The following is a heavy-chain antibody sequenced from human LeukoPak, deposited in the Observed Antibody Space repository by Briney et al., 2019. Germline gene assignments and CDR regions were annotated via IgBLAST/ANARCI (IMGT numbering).Heavy chain of an antibody. Sequence: GGSLRLSCAASGITFSDYYVSWIRQAPGKGLEWVSYISTSGSYIYYADSVKGRFTISRDNAKNSLYLQMNSLRAEDTAVYYCARAREDIVVVPAAGGDYWGQGTLVTVSS. CDR3: ARAREDIVVVPAAGGDY. CDR1: GITFSDYY. J-gene: IGHJ4*02. D-gene: IGHD2-2*01. V-gene: IGHV3-11*04. CDR2: ISTSGSYI.